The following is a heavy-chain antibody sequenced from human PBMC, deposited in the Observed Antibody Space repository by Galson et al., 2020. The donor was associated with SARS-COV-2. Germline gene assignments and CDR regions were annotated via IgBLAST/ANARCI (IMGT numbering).Heavy chain of an antibody. CDR1: GYTFTGYY. CDR3: ARETEMTTFNYFDY. CDR2: INPNSGGT. Sequence: ASVKVSCKASGYTFTGYYIHWVRQAPGQGLEWMGWINPNSGGTNYAQKFQGWVTMTRDTSISTAYMELSRLKSDDTAVYYCARETEMTTFNYFDYWCQGTLVTVSS. D-gene: IGHD4-4*01. J-gene: IGHJ4*02. V-gene: IGHV1-2*04.